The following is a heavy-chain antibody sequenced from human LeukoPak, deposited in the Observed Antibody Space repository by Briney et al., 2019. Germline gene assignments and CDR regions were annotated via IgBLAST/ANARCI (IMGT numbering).Heavy chain of an antibody. J-gene: IGHJ4*02. CDR2: VNSDGSTT. D-gene: IGHD3-16*01. CDR1: GFTFSSYW. V-gene: IGHV3-74*01. Sequence: GGSPRLSCAASGFTFSSYWMHWVRQAPGKGLVWVSHVNSDGSTTRYADSVKGRFTISRDNAKNTLYLQMSSLKAEDTAVYYCARDTFGGDAFWGQGTLVTVSS. CDR3: ARDTFGGDAF.